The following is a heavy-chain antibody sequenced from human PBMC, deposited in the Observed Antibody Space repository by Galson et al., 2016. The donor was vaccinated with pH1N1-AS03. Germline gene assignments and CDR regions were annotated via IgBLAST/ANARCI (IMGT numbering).Heavy chain of an antibody. CDR3: ARGGDSSDI. CDR2: INPSGGTT. J-gene: IGHJ4*02. V-gene: IGHV1-46*01. D-gene: IGHD3-3*01. CDR1: GYTFTNYF. Sequence: SVKVSCKASGYTFTNYFMHWVRQAPGQGLEWMGVINPSGGTTRYAQNLQDRVTMTRDTSTSTAYMELRSLRSDDTAVYYCARGGDSSDIWGQGTLVTVSS.